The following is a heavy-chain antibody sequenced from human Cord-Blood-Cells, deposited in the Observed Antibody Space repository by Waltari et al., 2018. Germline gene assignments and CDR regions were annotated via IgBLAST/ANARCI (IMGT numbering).Heavy chain of an antibody. D-gene: IGHD2-2*01. J-gene: IGHJ5*02. V-gene: IGHV1-2*02. CDR1: GYTFTGYY. CDR2: INPNSGGT. CDR3: ARGAYCSSTSCYRGWFDP. Sequence: QVQLVQSGAEVKKPGASVKVSCKASGYTFTGYYMTWVRQAPGHGLEWMGWINPNSGGTNYAQKFQGRVTMTRDTSISTAYMELSRLRSDDTAVYYCARGAYCSSTSCYRGWFDPWGQGTLVTVSS.